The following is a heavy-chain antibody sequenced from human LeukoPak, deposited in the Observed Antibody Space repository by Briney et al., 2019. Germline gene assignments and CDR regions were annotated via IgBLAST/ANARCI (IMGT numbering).Heavy chain of an antibody. CDR1: GFTVSSNY. V-gene: IGHV3-53*01. CDR3: ARARVSSGWYGFFDY. J-gene: IGHJ4*02. Sequence: GGSLRLSCAASGFTVSSNYMSWVRQAPGKGLEWVSVIYSGGSTYYADSVKGRFTISRDNSKNTLYLQMNSLRAEDTAVYYCARARVSSGWYGFFDYWGQGTPVTVSS. CDR2: IYSGGST. D-gene: IGHD6-19*01.